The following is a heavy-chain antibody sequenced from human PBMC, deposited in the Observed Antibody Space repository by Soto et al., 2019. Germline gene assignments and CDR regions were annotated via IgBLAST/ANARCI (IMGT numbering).Heavy chain of an antibody. Sequence: GGSLRLSCAASGFTFSSYAMSWVRQAPGKGLEWVSAISGSGGSTYYADSVKGRFTISRDNSKNTLYLQMNSLRAEDTAVYYCARNYFDWLFSNPDYWGQGTLVTVSS. CDR2: ISGSGGST. D-gene: IGHD3-9*01. CDR3: ARNYFDWLFSNPDY. J-gene: IGHJ4*02. CDR1: GFTFSSYA. V-gene: IGHV3-23*01.